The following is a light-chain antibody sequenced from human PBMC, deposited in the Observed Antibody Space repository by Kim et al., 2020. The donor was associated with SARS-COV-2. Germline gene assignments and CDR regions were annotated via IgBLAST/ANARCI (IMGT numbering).Light chain of an antibody. J-gene: IGLJ7*01. CDR1: ISEVCNYNL. V-gene: IGLV2-23*02. CDR2: EVT. CDR3: CSYAGSRNV. Sequence: PAPSTTSSCTATISEVCNYNLVSWSHQQPGKAPKLMIYEVTKRPSGVSTRFAGSKSGNTASLTISGLQAEDEADYYCCSYAGSRNVFGGGTQLTVL.